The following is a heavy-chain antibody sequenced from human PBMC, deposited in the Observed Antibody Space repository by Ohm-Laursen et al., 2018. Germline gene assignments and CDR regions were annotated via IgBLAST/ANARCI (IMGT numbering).Heavy chain of an antibody. Sequence: GSLRLSCAASGFTFNSYSMNWVRQAPGKGLEWVSYISSSSNTIYYADSVKGRFTISRDNSKNTLYLQMNSLRAEDTAVYYCAKSRGYNYDHWDFEYWGQGTLVTVSS. CDR1: GFTFNSYS. CDR3: AKSRGYNYDHWDFEY. J-gene: IGHJ4*02. D-gene: IGHD1-14*01. CDR2: ISSSSNTI. V-gene: IGHV3-48*01.